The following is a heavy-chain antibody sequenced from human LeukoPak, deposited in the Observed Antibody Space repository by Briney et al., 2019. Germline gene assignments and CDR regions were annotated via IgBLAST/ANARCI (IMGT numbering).Heavy chain of an antibody. V-gene: IGHV3-74*01. Sequence: PGGSLRLSCAASGFSFSSYWMHWVRHVPGKGLVWVSRINSDGSSTIYADSVKGRFTISRDNAKNTLYLQMNSLRAEDTALYYCTRGYVGIDYWGQETLVTVSS. CDR1: GFSFSSYW. D-gene: IGHD5-12*01. CDR3: TRGYVGIDY. CDR2: INSDGSST. J-gene: IGHJ4*02.